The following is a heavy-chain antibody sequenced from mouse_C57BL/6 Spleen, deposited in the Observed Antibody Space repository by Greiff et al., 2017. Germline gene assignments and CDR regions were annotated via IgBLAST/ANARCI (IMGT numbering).Heavy chain of an antibody. CDR1: GYTFTSYW. CDR3: ARRYSNYGGTYFDY. Sequence: QVQLQQPGAELVKPGASVKLSCKASGYTFTSYWMHWVKQRPGQGLEWIGMIHPNSGSTNYNEKFKSKATLTVDKSSSTAYMQLSSLTSEDSAVYYCARRYSNYGGTYFDYWGQGTTLTVSS. V-gene: IGHV1-64*01. D-gene: IGHD2-5*01. CDR2: IHPNSGST. J-gene: IGHJ2*01.